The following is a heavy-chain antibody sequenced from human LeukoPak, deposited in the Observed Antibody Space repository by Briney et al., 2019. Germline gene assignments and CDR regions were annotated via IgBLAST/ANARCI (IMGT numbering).Heavy chain of an antibody. D-gene: IGHD3-10*01. CDR1: GDSVSSNSAA. V-gene: IGHV6-1*01. CDR2: TYYRSKWYN. Sequence: SQTLSLTCAISGDSVSSNSAAWNRIRQSPSRGLEWLGRTYYRSKWYNDYAVSVKSRITINPDTSKNQFSLQLNSVTPEDTAVYYCAREVVTMVRGVSINWFDPWGQGTLVTVSS. CDR3: AREVVTMVRGVSINWFDP. J-gene: IGHJ5*02.